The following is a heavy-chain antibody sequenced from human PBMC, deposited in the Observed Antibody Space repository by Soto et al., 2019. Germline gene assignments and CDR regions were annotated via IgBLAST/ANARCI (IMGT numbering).Heavy chain of an antibody. J-gene: IGHJ4*02. CDR2: VYYSGST. D-gene: IGHD3-22*01. Sequence: PSETLSLTCTVSGGSISSYYWSWIRQPPGKGLEWIGYVYYSGSTNYNPSLKSRVTMSVDTSKNQFSLKLSSVTAADTAVYYCARMGYYYDTSGYYFLVDFWGQGTLVTVSS. CDR1: GGSISSYY. V-gene: IGHV4-59*01. CDR3: ARMGYYYDTSGYYFLVDF.